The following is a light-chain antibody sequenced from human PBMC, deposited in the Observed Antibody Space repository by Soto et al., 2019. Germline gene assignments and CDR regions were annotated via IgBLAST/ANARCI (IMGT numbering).Light chain of an antibody. V-gene: IGLV2-8*01. Sequence: QSALTQPPSASGSPGQSVTISCTGTSSDVGGYNYVSWYQQHPGKAPQLMIYEVSRRPSGVPDRFSGSKSGNRASLTVSGLQAEDEADYYCSSYAGGSNLLFGGGTKLTVL. CDR1: SSDVGGYNY. CDR2: EVS. J-gene: IGLJ2*01. CDR3: SSYAGGSNLL.